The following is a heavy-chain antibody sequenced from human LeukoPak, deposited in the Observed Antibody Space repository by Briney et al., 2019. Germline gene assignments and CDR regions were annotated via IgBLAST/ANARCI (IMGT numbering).Heavy chain of an antibody. CDR3: ASLWFGELSHPLHY. CDR2: IYSGGST. D-gene: IGHD3-10*01. J-gene: IGHJ4*02. CDR1: GFIVSSNY. Sequence: PGGSLRLSCAASGFIVSSNYMSWVRQAPGKGLEWVSVIYSGGSTYYADSVKGRFTISRDNSKNTLYLQMNSLRAEDTAVYYCASLWFGELSHPLHYWGQGTLVTVSS. V-gene: IGHV3-66*01.